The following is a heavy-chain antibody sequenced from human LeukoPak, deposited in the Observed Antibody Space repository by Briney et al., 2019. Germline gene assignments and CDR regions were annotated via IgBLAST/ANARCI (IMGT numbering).Heavy chain of an antibody. V-gene: IGHV1-18*01. J-gene: IGHJ5*01. CDR3: ARDLWNFYDDSGYNRDFDS. D-gene: IGHD3-22*01. CDR2: IGTYGGDT. Sequence: ASVKVSCKATSRISWVRQAPGQGLEWMGWIGTYGGDTYYAQKFQGRITVTTDTSTSTVHMELRNLRSDDTAVYYCARDLWNFYDDSGYNRDFDSWGQGTLVTVSS. CDR1: TSR.